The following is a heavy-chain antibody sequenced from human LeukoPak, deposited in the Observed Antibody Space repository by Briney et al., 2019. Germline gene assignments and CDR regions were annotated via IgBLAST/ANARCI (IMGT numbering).Heavy chain of an antibody. Sequence: SETLSLTCTVSGGSISSYYWSWIRQPPGKGLEWIGYIYYSGSTNYNPSLKSRVTISVDTSKNQFSLKLSSVTAADTAVYYCARGIAADYWGQGTLVTVSS. D-gene: IGHD6-13*01. CDR3: ARGIAADY. V-gene: IGHV4-59*01. J-gene: IGHJ4*02. CDR1: GGSISSYY. CDR2: IYYSGST.